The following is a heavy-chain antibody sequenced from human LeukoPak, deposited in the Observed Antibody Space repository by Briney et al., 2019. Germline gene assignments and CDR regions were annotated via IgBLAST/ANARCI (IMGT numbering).Heavy chain of an antibody. D-gene: IGHD6-19*01. CDR2: IRYDGSNK. J-gene: IGHJ4*02. CDR3: ARAKVQPGYGSGWLQDLNTPFDY. CDR1: GFTFSSYG. V-gene: IGHV3-30*02. Sequence: GGSLRLSCAASGFTFSSYGMHWVRQAPGKGLEWVAFIRYDGSNKYYADSVKGRFTISRDNSKNTLYLQMHSLRAEDKAVYNCARAKVQPGYGSGWLQDLNTPFDYWGQGTLVTVSS.